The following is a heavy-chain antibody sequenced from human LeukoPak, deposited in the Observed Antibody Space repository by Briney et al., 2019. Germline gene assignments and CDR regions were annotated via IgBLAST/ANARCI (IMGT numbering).Heavy chain of an antibody. CDR1: GFTFSTYP. V-gene: IGHV3-23*01. Sequence: GGSLRLSWAASGFTFSTYPMSWVRQTPGKGLEWVSAIIGSGASTYYADSVKGRSTISRDNSKNALYLQMNNLRIEDTALYYCAKYTEAHAIFDFWGQGTLVTVSS. CDR3: AKYTEAHAIFDF. CDR2: IIGSGAST. D-gene: IGHD2-2*02. J-gene: IGHJ4*02.